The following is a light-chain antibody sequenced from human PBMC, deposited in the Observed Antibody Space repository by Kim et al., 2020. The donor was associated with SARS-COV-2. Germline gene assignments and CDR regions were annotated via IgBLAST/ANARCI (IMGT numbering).Light chain of an antibody. Sequence: GQTVTNSCTGNSSDVGGYKYVSWYQQHPGKAPKLMLFDVSQRPSGFSNRFSGSKSGNTASLTISGLQAEDGADYHCSSYTSSRTWVFGGGTQLTVL. CDR2: DVS. CDR3: SSYTSSRTWV. V-gene: IGLV2-14*04. CDR1: SSDVGGYKY. J-gene: IGLJ3*02.